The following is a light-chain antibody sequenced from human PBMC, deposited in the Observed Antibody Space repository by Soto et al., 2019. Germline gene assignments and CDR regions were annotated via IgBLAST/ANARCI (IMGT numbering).Light chain of an antibody. V-gene: IGKV3-20*01. CDR2: GVS. CDR1: QSVTSNY. J-gene: IGKJ1*01. Sequence: TQSPGTLSLSPGERATLSCRASQSVTSNYLAWYQQKPGQAPRLLIYGVSSRATGVPDRFSGRGPGKDFTLTISRLEPEDFAVYYCQQYTDWPLTFGQGT. CDR3: QQYTDWPLT.